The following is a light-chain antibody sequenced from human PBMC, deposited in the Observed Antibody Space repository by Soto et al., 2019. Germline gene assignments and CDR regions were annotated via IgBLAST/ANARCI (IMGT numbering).Light chain of an antibody. CDR3: MQALQTPVT. J-gene: IGKJ4*01. CDR2: LGS. V-gene: IGKV2-28*01. Sequence: DIVMTQSPLSLPVTPGEPASISCRFSQSLLHSNGYNCLDWYLQKPGQSPQLLIYLGSNRASGVPDRLSGSGSGTDFTLKISRVEAEDVGVYYCMQALQTPVTFGGGTKVEIK. CDR1: QSLLHSNGYNC.